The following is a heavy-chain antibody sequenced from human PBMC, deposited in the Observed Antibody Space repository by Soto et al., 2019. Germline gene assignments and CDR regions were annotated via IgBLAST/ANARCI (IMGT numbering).Heavy chain of an antibody. Sequence: QLQLQESDSGLVKPSQTLSLTCAVSGASMSSGVYSWSWIRQPPGKGLEWIGYMYDTGSTYYNPSLKPRVTISADMSKNHLSLNLTSVTAADTAVYYCARDRGTGSFYPTWGQGILVTVSS. J-gene: IGHJ5*02. D-gene: IGHD3-10*01. V-gene: IGHV4-30-2*01. CDR1: GASMSSGVYS. CDR3: ARDRGTGSFYPT. CDR2: MYDTGST.